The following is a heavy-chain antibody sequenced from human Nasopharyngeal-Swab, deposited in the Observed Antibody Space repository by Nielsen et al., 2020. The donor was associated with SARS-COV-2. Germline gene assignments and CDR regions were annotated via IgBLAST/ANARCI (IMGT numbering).Heavy chain of an antibody. Sequence: SQTLSLTCAVYGGSFSGYYWSWIRQPPGKGLEWIGEINHSGSTNYNPSLKSRVTISVDTSKNQFSVKLSSVTAADTAVYYCARVDYYGSGSYYLKGYYYYGMDVWGQGTTVTVSS. CDR1: GGSFSGYY. D-gene: IGHD3-10*01. CDR2: INHSGST. J-gene: IGHJ6*02. CDR3: ARVDYYGSGSYYLKGYYYYGMDV. V-gene: IGHV4-34*01.